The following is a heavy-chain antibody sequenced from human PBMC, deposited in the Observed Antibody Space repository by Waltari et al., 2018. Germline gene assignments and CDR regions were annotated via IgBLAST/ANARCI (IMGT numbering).Heavy chain of an antibody. J-gene: IGHJ4*02. V-gene: IGHV1-69*04. D-gene: IGHD6-13*01. CDR3: ARTGHSSSWYGEVRYFDY. CDR2: IIPSLGIA. CDR1: GGTFSSYA. Sequence: QVQLVQSGAEVKKPGSSVKVSCKASGGTFSSYAISWVRQAPGQGLEWMGGIIPSLGIANYAQKFQGRVTITADESTSTAYMELSSLRSEDTAVYYCARTGHSSSWYGEVRYFDYWGQGTLVTVSS.